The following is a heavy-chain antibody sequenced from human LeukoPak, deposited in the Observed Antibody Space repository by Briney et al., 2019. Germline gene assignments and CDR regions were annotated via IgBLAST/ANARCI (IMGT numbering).Heavy chain of an antibody. D-gene: IGHD4-17*01. CDR3: ASIRGVTTRTMSAFDI. CDR2: ISYDGSNK. V-gene: IGHV3-30*03. Sequence: PGGSLRLSCAASGFSISSYGMHWVRQAPGKGLEWEAVISYDGSNKYYADSVKGRFTISRDNSKNTLYLQMNSLRAEDTAVYYCASIRGVTTRTMSAFDIWGQGTMVTVSS. J-gene: IGHJ3*02. CDR1: GFSISSYG.